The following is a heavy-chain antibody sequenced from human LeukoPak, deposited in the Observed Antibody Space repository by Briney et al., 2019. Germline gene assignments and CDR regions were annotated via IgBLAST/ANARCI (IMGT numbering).Heavy chain of an antibody. CDR2: ISTNTGSP. Sequence: ASVKVSCKASGYTFTSCAMNWVRQAPGQGLEWMGWISTNTGSPTYAQGFTGRFVFSLDTSVSTAYLQISSLKAEDTAVYYCTRQGPGYCGSTSCYGVDYWGQGTLVTVSS. J-gene: IGHJ4*02. D-gene: IGHD2-2*01. CDR1: GYTFTSCA. CDR3: TRQGPGYCGSTSCYGVDY. V-gene: IGHV7-4-1*02.